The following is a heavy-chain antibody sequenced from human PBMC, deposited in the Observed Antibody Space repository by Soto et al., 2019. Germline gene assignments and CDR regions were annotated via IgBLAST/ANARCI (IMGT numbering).Heavy chain of an antibody. CDR3: AREVGYCSSTSCSNWFDP. D-gene: IGHD2-2*01. CDR2: INPSGGST. V-gene: IGHV1-46*03. Sequence: ASVKVSCKASGYTFTSYYMHWVRQAPGQGLEWMGIINPSGGSTIYAQKFQGRVTMTRDTSTSTAYMELSSLRSEDTAVYYCAREVGYCSSTSCSNWFDPWGQGTLVTVSS. CDR1: GYTFTSYY. J-gene: IGHJ5*02.